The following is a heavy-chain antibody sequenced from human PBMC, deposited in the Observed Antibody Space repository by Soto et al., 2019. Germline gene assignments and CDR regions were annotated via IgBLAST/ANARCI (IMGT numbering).Heavy chain of an antibody. CDR2: IYSGGTT. Sequence: EVQLVESGGGLIQPGGSLRLSCAASGFTVSSTYMSWVRQAPGKGLECVSVIYSGGTTYYADSVKGRFTISRDNSKNTLYLQMNRLRAEDTAVYYCAGSIAAAGSKDYWGQGTLVTVSS. V-gene: IGHV3-53*01. J-gene: IGHJ4*02. CDR1: GFTVSSTY. CDR3: AGSIAAAGSKDY. D-gene: IGHD6-13*01.